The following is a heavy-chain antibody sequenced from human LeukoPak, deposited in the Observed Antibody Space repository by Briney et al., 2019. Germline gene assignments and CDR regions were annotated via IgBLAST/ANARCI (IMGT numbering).Heavy chain of an antibody. CDR2: ISGSGDIT. CDR3: AELGITMIGGV. CDR1: GFTLYDYG. D-gene: IGHD3-10*02. J-gene: IGHJ6*04. Sequence: GGSLRLSCTFSGFTLYDYGMSWVRQAPGKGLEWVSAISGSGDITYYADSVKGRFTISRDNAKNSLYLQMNSLRAEDTAVYYCAELGITMIGGVWGKGTTVTISS. V-gene: IGHV3-23*01.